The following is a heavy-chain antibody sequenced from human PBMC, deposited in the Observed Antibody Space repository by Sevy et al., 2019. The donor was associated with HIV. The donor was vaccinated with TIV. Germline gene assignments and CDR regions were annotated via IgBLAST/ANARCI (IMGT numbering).Heavy chain of an antibody. Sequence: GGSLRLSCAASGFTFSSHWMFWVRQAPGKGLVWVSHINSHGTITNYADSVKGRFTISRDNAKNTAYLQINSLRAEDTAVYYCARGQVLRFLEWPTYGMDVWGQGTTVTVS. CDR3: ARGQVLRFLEWPTYGMDV. D-gene: IGHD3-3*01. CDR1: GFTFSSHW. CDR2: INSHGTIT. J-gene: IGHJ6*02. V-gene: IGHV3-74*01.